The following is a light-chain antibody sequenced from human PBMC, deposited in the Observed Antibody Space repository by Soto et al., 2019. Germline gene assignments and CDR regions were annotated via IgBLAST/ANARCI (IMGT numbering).Light chain of an antibody. Sequence: DIQMTQSPSSLSASVGDTVTITCRASQSIRSHLNWYQQKPGKGPKLLIYTASSLQSGVPSRFSGSGSGTDFTLTISILQPEDFATYDCQQSYSNHRVTFGGGTKVEIK. J-gene: IGKJ4*01. CDR2: TAS. CDR3: QQSYSNHRVT. V-gene: IGKV1-39*01. CDR1: QSIRSH.